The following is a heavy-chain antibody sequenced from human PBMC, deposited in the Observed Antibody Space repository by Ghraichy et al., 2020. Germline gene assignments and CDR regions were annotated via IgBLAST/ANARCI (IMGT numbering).Heavy chain of an antibody. V-gene: IGHV1-18*04. CDR2: ISTYNGNT. Sequence: ASVKVSCKASGYTLASNGIIWVRQAPGLGLEWMGWISTYNGNTNYAQKFQGRVTMTTDTSTSTACMDLRSLRSDDTAVYYCARGELRYDILTGGMDVWGQGTTVIVSS. CDR3: ARGELRYDILTGGMDV. D-gene: IGHD3-9*01. CDR1: GYTLASNG. J-gene: IGHJ6*02.